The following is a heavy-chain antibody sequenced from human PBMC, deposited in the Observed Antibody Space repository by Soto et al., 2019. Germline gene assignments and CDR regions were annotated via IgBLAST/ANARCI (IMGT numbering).Heavy chain of an antibody. V-gene: IGHV1-69*13. Sequence: SVKVSCKASGGTFSSYAISWVRQAPGQGLEWMGGIIPIFGTANYAQKFQGRVTITADESTSTAYMELSSLRSEDTAVYYCARMGNGSGFPGWFDPWGQGTLVTVSS. CDR2: IIPIFGTA. CDR1: GGTFSSYA. CDR3: ARMGNGSGFPGWFDP. J-gene: IGHJ5*02. D-gene: IGHD3-10*01.